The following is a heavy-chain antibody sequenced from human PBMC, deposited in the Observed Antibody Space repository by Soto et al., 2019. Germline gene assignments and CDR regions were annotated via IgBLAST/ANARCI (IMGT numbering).Heavy chain of an antibody. J-gene: IGHJ6*02. D-gene: IGHD1-20*01. Sequence: ASVKVSCKASGYTFTSYDINWVRQATGQGLEWMGWMNPNSGNTGYAQKFQGRVTMTRNTSISTAYMELSSLRSEDTAVYYCARARPTTITGAAGRYYYYGMDVWDQGTTVTVSS. V-gene: IGHV1-8*01. CDR2: MNPNSGNT. CDR3: ARARPTTITGAAGRYYYYGMDV. CDR1: GYTFTSYD.